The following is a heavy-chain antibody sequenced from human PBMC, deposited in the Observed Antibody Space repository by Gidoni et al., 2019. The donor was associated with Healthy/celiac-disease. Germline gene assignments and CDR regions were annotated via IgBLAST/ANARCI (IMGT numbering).Heavy chain of an antibody. CDR3: AAHISSSVADYYYYGMDV. D-gene: IGHD6-6*01. V-gene: IGHV3-48*03. Sequence: APGKGLEWVSYISSSGSTIYYADSLKGRFTISRDNAKNSLYLQMNSLRAEDTAVYYCAAHISSSVADYYYYGMDVWGQGTTVTVSS. J-gene: IGHJ6*02. CDR2: ISSSGSTI.